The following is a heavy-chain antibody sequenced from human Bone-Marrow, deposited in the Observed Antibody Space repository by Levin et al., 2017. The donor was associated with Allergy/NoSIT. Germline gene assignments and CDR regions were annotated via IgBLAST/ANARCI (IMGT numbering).Heavy chain of an antibody. D-gene: IGHD2-2*02. J-gene: IGHJ1*01. V-gene: IGHV3-30*03. CDR2: ITADGKSE. Sequence: GGSLRLSCAASGFPFSDHSMHWVRQAPGKGLEWTSSITADGKSEFYSDAVNGRFSISRDNSKQTLFLEVNTLRPEDTATYYCVRGNGTSSGCYTPENNAFFRDWGQGTLLTVSS. CDR3: VRGNGTSSGCYTPENNAFFRD. CDR1: GFPFSDHS.